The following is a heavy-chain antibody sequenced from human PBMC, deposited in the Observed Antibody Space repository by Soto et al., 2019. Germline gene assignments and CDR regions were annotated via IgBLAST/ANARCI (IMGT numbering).Heavy chain of an antibody. CDR1: RFTFSSYE. CDR2: ISSSASTI. Sequence: PGGSLRLSCAASRFTFSSYEMNWVRQAPGKGLEWVSYISSSASTIYYTDSVKGRFAISRDNAKNSLYLQMNSLRAKDTAVYYCARGPDGYYGMDVWGQGTTVTVSS. V-gene: IGHV3-48*03. CDR3: ARGPDGYYGMDV. J-gene: IGHJ6*02.